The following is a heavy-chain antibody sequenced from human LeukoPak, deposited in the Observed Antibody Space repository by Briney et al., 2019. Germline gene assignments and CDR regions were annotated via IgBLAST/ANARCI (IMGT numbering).Heavy chain of an antibody. D-gene: IGHD3-9*01. CDR1: GFSFDDYA. V-gene: IGHV3-43D*03. CDR2: ITWEGDNA. J-gene: IGHJ4*02. Sequence: GGSLRLSCAASGFSFDDYAMNWVRQAPGKGLEWVSSITWEGDNAYYADSVKGRFTISRDNSKNSLYLQMNSLRAEDTALYYCTKDRLVDSYFDYWGQGALVTVSS. CDR3: TKDRLVDSYFDY.